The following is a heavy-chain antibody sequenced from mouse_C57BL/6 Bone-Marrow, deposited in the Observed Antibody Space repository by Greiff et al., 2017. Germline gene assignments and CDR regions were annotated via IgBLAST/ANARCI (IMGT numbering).Heavy chain of an antibody. Sequence: QVQLKQPGAELVKPGASVKLSCKASGYTFTSYCMQWVKQRPGQGLEWIGEIDPSDSYTNYNQKFKGKATLTVDTSSSTAYMQRSSLTSEDSAVYYCARWGYYGSSYWGQGTTLTVSS. CDR3: ARWGYYGSSY. V-gene: IGHV1-50*01. CDR1: GYTFTSYC. CDR2: IDPSDSYT. D-gene: IGHD1-1*01. J-gene: IGHJ2*01.